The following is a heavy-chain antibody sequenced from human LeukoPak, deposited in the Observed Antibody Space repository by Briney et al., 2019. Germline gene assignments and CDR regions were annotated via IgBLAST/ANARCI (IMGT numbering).Heavy chain of an antibody. CDR2: IRGTGDGT. CDR1: GFTFRSYA. J-gene: IGHJ6*03. CDR3: AKGSDYYDSSGYYSPRYYYYYMDV. Sequence: GGSLRLSCAASGFRAASGFTFRSYAMTWVRQAPGKGLEWVSSIRGTGDGTNYADSVKGRFTISRDNSKNTLYLQMNSLRAEDTAVYYCAKGSDYYDSSGYYSPRYYYYYMDVWGKGTTVTVSS. V-gene: IGHV3-23*01. D-gene: IGHD3-22*01.